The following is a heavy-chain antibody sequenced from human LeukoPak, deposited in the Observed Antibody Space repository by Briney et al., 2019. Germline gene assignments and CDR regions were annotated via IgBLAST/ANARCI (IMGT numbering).Heavy chain of an antibody. J-gene: IGHJ4*02. V-gene: IGHV3-74*01. CDR2: INGDGSST. D-gene: IGHD5-18*01. CDR3: ARTDTPIID. CDR1: GFTFSSYW. Sequence: PGGSLRLSCAASGFTFSSYWMHWVRQPPGKGLVWVSRINGDGSSTRYADSVKGRFTISRDNAKNTLYLQMNSLRAEDTAVYYCARTDTPIIDWGQGTLVTVSS.